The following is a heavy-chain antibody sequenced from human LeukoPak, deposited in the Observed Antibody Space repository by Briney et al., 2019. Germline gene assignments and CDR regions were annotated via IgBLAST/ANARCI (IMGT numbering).Heavy chain of an antibody. Sequence: SETLSLTCTVSGGSIIGSTSYWGWLRQPPGKGLDWIGIINYSGSTYYNPSLRSRVTISVDTSKNQFSLKLNSVTASDTAVYYCARGYDYWGQGALVTVSS. V-gene: IGHV4-39*01. CDR1: GGSIIGSTSY. CDR2: INYSGST. D-gene: IGHD3-22*01. J-gene: IGHJ4*02. CDR3: ARGYDY.